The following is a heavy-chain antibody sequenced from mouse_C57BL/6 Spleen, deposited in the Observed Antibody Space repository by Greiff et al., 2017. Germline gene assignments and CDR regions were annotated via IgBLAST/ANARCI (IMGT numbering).Heavy chain of an antibody. CDR1: GYTFTSYW. Sequence: VQLQQPGAELVKPGASVKLSCKASGYTFTSYWMHWVKQRPGRGLEWLGRIDPNSGGTKYNEKFKSKATLTVDKPSSTAYMQLSSLTSEDSAVYYCARSIYYDYDRYYFDYGGQGTTLTVSS. D-gene: IGHD2-4*01. CDR2: IDPNSGGT. V-gene: IGHV1-72*01. J-gene: IGHJ2*01. CDR3: ARSIYYDYDRYYFDY.